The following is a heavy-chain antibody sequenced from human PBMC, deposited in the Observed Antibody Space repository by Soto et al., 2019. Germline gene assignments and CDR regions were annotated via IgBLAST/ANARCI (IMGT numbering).Heavy chain of an antibody. V-gene: IGHV3-23*01. Sequence: EVQLLESGGGLVQPGGSLRLSCAASGFTFSNYAMSWVRQAPGKGLEWLSSISASGGSTYYADSVKGRFTISRDNSKDTLYLQMYSLRAEDTAEYYCAKRHSSGFDYWGQGTLVTVSS. CDR3: AKRHSSGFDY. J-gene: IGHJ4*02. CDR2: ISASGGST. CDR1: GFTFSNYA. D-gene: IGHD6-19*01.